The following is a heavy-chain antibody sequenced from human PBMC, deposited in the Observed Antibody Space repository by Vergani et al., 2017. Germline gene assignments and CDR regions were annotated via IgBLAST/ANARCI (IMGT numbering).Heavy chain of an antibody. V-gene: IGHV4-38-2*02. CDR1: GYSISSGYY. CDR2: IYHSGST. CDR3: VNYDYVWGSYRHDAFDI. D-gene: IGHD3-16*02. Sequence: QVQLQESGPGLVKPSETLSLTCTVSGYSISSGYYWGWIRQPPGKGLEWIGSIYHSGSTYYNPSLKGRVTISVDTSTNQFSLKLSSVTAADPAVYYCVNYDYVWGSYRHDAFDIWGQGTMVTVSS. J-gene: IGHJ3*02.